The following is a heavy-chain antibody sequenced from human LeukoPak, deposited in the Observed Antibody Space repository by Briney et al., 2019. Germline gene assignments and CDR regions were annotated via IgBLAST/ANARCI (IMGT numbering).Heavy chain of an antibody. CDR2: IKSKTDGGTT. CDR1: GFTFSNAW. V-gene: IGHV3-15*01. J-gene: IGHJ6*02. D-gene: IGHD1-26*01. Sequence: PGGSLRLSCAASGFTFSNAWMSWVRQAPGKGLEWVGRIKSKTDGGTTDYAAPVKGRFTISRDDSKNTLYLRMNSLKTEDTAVYYCTTDLWELLYYYGMDVWGQGTTVTVSS. CDR3: TTDLWELLYYYGMDV.